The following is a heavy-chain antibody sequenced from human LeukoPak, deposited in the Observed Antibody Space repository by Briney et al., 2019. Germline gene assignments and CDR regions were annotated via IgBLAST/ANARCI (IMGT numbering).Heavy chain of an antibody. J-gene: IGHJ6*02. CDR2: ISSSGRTI. CDR1: GFTFCSYE. V-gene: IGHV3-48*03. Sequence: GGSLRLSCAASGFTFCSYEMNWVRQAPGKGLEWVSYISSSGRTIYSADSVKGGFTISRDNAKNSLYLQMNSLRAEDTAVDYCARVAGRHYYYCMDVGGQGTTVTVSS. D-gene: IGHD6-13*01. CDR3: ARVAGRHYYYCMDV.